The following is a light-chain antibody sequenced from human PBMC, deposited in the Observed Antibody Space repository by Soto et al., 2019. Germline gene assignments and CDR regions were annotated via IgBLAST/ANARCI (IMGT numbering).Light chain of an antibody. J-gene: IGKJ1*01. CDR2: KTS. Sequence: DIHMTQSPSTRSASVGDRVTITCRASQSISIWLAWYQQKPGKAPNLLIYKTSSLETGVPSRFSGSGSGTESTLNISSLQPDDFATYYCQHWNDYSWTFGEGTKVEVK. CDR3: QHWNDYSWT. CDR1: QSISIW. V-gene: IGKV1-5*03.